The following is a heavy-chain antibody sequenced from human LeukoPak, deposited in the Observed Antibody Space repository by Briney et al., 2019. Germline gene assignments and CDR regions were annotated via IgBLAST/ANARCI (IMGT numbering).Heavy chain of an antibody. CDR2: IIPIFGTA. V-gene: IGHV1-69*13. D-gene: IGHD3-22*01. Sequence: SVKVSCKASGGSFSSYAISWVRQAPGQGLEWMGGIIPIFGTANYAQKFQGRVTITADESTSTAYMELSSLRSEDTAVYYCARDHSNYYDSSGYLVYWGQGTLVTVSS. CDR1: GGSFSSYA. J-gene: IGHJ4*02. CDR3: ARDHSNYYDSSGYLVY.